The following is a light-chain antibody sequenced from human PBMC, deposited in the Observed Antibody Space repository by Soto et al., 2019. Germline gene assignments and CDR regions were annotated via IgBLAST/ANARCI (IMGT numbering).Light chain of an antibody. CDR1: QSVSSNY. V-gene: IGKV3-20*01. CDR2: GAS. Sequence: EIVLTQSPGTLSLSPGERATLSCRASQSVSSNYLAWYQRKPGQAPRLLIYGASSRAIDIPNRFSGSGSGTDFTLTITRLEPEDFAVYYCQPYGSSPPTFGQASKVE. J-gene: IGKJ1*01. CDR3: QPYGSSPPT.